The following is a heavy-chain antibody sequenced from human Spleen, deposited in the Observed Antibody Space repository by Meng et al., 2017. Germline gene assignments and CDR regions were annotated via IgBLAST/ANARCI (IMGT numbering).Heavy chain of an antibody. CDR3: AKNFAMGNDY. D-gene: IGHD2-8*01. V-gene: IGHV3-30*04. CDR2: ISYDGSNK. J-gene: IGHJ4*02. Sequence: GESLKISCAASGFTFSSYAMHWVRQAPGKGLEWVAVISYDGSNKYYADSVKGRFTISRDNSKNTLYLQMNSLRAEDTAVYYCAKNFAMGNDYWGQGALVTVSS. CDR1: GFTFSSYA.